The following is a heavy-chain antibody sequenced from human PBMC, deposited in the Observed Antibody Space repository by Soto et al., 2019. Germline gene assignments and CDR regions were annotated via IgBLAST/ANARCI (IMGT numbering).Heavy chain of an antibody. Sequence: SETLSLTCTVSGGSISSGDYYWSWIRQPPGKGLEWIGYIYYSGSTYYNPSLKSRVTISVDTSKNQFSLKLSSVTAADTAVYYCARALGADYYDSSGYYRGIDYWGQGTLVTVSS. V-gene: IGHV4-30-4*01. D-gene: IGHD3-22*01. CDR1: GGSISSGDYY. CDR2: IYYSGST. CDR3: ARALGADYYDSSGYYRGIDY. J-gene: IGHJ4*02.